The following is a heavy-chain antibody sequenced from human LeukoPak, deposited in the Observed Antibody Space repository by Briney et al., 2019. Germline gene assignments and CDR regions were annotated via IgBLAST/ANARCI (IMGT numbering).Heavy chain of an antibody. Sequence: GSSVKVSCKASGGTFSSYGISWVRQAPGQGLEWMGWISAYNGNTNYAQKLQGRVTMTTDTSTSTAYMELRSLRSDDTAVYYCASQEIRRYYGMDVWGQGTTVTVSS. J-gene: IGHJ6*02. CDR1: GGTFSSYG. CDR3: ASQEIRRYYGMDV. CDR2: ISAYNGNT. D-gene: IGHD4-17*01. V-gene: IGHV1-18*01.